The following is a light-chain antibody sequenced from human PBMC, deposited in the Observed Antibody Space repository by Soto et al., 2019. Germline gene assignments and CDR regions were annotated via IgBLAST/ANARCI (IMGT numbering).Light chain of an antibody. CDR2: DAS. Sequence: DIQMTQSPSTLSASVGDRVTIICRASQSSNRWLAWYQQTPCKAPKLLIHDASSLESGVPLRFSGTGAGTDFTLTIRSLQSDDFATDYCQQYDSYPLTFGGGTKVEIK. V-gene: IGKV1-5*02. J-gene: IGKJ4*01. CDR3: QQYDSYPLT. CDR1: QSSNRW.